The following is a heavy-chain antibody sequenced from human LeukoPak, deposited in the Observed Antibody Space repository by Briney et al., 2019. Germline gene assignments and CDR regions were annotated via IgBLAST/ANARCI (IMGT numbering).Heavy chain of an antibody. V-gene: IGHV4-59*01. CDR3: ARGREYYYDSSGYYYWAFDI. J-gene: IGHJ3*02. Sequence: SETLPLTCTVSGGSISSYYWSWIRQPPGKGLEWIGYIYYSGSTNYNPSLKSRVTISVDTSKNQFSLKLSSVTAADTAVYYCARGREYYYDSSGYYYWAFDIWGQGTMVTVSS. CDR1: GGSISSYY. CDR2: IYYSGST. D-gene: IGHD3-22*01.